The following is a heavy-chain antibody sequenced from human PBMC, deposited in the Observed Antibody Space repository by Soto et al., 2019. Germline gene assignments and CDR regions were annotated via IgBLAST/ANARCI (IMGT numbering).Heavy chain of an antibody. D-gene: IGHD2-15*01. CDR1: GLTFSSYA. CDR2: ISGSGGST. Sequence: EVQLLESGGGLVQPGGSLRLSCVASGLTFSSYAMSWVRQAPGKGLEWVSGISGSGGSTDYADSVKGRFTISRDNSKNTLYLQMNSLRAEDTAVYYCAKGISQKRYCFDYWGQGTLVTVSS. V-gene: IGHV3-23*01. CDR3: AKGISQKRYCFDY. J-gene: IGHJ4*02.